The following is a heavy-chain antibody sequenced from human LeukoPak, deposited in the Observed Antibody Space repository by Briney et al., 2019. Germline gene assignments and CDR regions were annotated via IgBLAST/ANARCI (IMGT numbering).Heavy chain of an antibody. V-gene: IGHV4-34*01. J-gene: IGHJ4*02. CDR2: INHSGST. D-gene: IGHD3-22*01. Sequence: SETLSLTCAVYGGSFSGYYWSWIRQPPGKGLEWIGEINHSGSTNHNPSLKSRVTISVDRSKNQFSLKLSSVTAADTAVYYCARGNYYDSSGYTYYFDYWGQGTLVTVSS. CDR1: GGSFSGYY. CDR3: ARGNYYDSSGYTYYFDY.